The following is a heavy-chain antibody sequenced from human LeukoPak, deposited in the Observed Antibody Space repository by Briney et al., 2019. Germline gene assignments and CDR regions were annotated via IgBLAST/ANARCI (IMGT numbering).Heavy chain of an antibody. D-gene: IGHD1-14*01. CDR1: GGSLSGYF. Sequence: KPSETLSLTCSVSGGSLSGYFWSWIRQPSGKGLEWLGYIYYSGSTNYNPSLRSRVTISVDTSKNQFSLKLSSVTAADTAVYYCASPGMGYWGQGTLVTVSS. CDR3: ASPGMGY. V-gene: IGHV4-59*01. J-gene: IGHJ4*02. CDR2: IYYSGST.